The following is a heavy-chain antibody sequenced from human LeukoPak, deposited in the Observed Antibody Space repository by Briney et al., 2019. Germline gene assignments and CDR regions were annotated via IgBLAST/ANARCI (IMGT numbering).Heavy chain of an antibody. CDR1: GFTLSSYA. D-gene: IGHD3-22*01. Sequence: PGGSLRLSCAASGFTLSSYAMSWVRQAPGKGLEWVSRINSDGINTSYADSVKGRFTISRDNAKNTLNLQMNSLRAEDTAVYYCARDLGQYYDTSDNWFDPWGQGTLVTVSS. CDR3: ARDLGQYYDTSDNWFDP. V-gene: IGHV3-74*01. CDR2: INSDGINT. J-gene: IGHJ5*02.